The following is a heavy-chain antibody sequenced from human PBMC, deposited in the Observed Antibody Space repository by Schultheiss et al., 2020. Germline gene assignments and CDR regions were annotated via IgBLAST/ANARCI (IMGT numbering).Heavy chain of an antibody. J-gene: IGHJ6*02. D-gene: IGHD5-18*01. CDR2: IKSKTDGGTT. CDR1: GFTFSNAC. V-gene: IGHV3-15*01. Sequence: GGSLRLSCAVSGFTFSNACMHWVRQAPGKGLEWVGRIKSKTDGGTTDYAAPVKGRVTISRDDSKNTLYLQMNSLKAEDTAVYYCAIARYFDTAICLGGDVWGQGTTVTVSS. CDR3: AIARYFDTAICLGGDV.